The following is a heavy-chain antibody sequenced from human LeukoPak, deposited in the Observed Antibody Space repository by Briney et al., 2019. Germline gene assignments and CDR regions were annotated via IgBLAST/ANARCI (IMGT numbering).Heavy chain of an antibody. Sequence: SETLSLTCTVSGGSISSSSYYWGWIRQPPGKGLEWIGSIYYSGSTYYNPSLKSRVTISVDTSKNQFSLKLSSVTAADTAVYYCARDDTMVRGVPLDYWGQGTLVTVSS. V-gene: IGHV4-39*07. CDR3: ARDDTMVRGVPLDY. CDR2: IYYSGST. CDR1: GGSISSSSYY. J-gene: IGHJ4*02. D-gene: IGHD3-10*01.